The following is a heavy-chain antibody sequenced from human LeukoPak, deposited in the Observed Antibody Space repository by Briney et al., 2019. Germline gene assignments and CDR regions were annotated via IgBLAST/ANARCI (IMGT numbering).Heavy chain of an antibody. Sequence: ASVKVSCKASGYTFTGYYMHWARQAPGQGLEWMGWINPNSGGTNYAQKFQGRVTMTRDTSISTAYMELSRLRSDDTAVYYCARGPPYGDYEVEYYFDYWGQGTLVTVSS. CDR1: GYTFTGYY. J-gene: IGHJ4*02. V-gene: IGHV1-2*02. CDR3: ARGPPYGDYEVEYYFDY. CDR2: INPNSGGT. D-gene: IGHD4-17*01.